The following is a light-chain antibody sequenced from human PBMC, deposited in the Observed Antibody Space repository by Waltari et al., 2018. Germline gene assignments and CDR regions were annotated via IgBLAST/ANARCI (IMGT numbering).Light chain of an antibody. J-gene: IGKJ4*01. CDR1: QCINNY. CDR3: QQYNFYPPT. V-gene: IGKV1-16*02. Sequence: DIQMTHSPSSLSASVGDRVPITCRASQCINNYLAWFQQKPGKAPKSLISGASTLQSGVSSKFSGSGSGTDFTLNINSLQPEDFATYYCQQYNFYPPTFGGGTTVE. CDR2: GAS.